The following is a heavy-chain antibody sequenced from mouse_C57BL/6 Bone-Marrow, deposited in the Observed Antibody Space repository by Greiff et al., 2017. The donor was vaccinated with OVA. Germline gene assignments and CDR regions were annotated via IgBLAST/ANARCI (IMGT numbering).Heavy chain of an antibody. CDR2: IYPGDGDT. J-gene: IGHJ1*03. CDR3: ARRYYGSSFRYFDV. CDR1: GYTFTSYG. Sequence: VQLQQSGAELARPGASVKLSCKASGYTFTSYGISWVKQRPGKGLEWIGRIYPGDGDTNYNGKFKGKATLTADKSSSTAYMQLSSLTSEDSAVYFCARRYYGSSFRYFDVWGTGTTVTVSS. V-gene: IGHV1-82*01. D-gene: IGHD1-1*01.